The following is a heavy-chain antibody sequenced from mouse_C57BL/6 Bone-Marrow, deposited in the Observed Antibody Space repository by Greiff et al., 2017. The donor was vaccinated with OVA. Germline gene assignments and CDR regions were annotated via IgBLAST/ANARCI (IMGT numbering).Heavy chain of an antibody. J-gene: IGHJ2*01. Sequence: EVKLMESGGDLVKPGGSLKLSCAASGFTFSSYGMSWVRQTPDKRLEWVATISSGGSYTYYPDSVKGRFTISSDNAKNTLYLQMSSMTSEDTAMYYCARYLWLRRFDYWGQGTTLTVSS. CDR1: GFTFSSYG. CDR3: ARYLWLRRFDY. V-gene: IGHV5-6*01. D-gene: IGHD2-2*01. CDR2: ISSGGSYT.